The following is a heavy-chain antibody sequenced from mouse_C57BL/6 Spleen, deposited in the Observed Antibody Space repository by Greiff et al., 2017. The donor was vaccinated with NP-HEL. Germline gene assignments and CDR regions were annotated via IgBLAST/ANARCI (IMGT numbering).Heavy chain of an antibody. V-gene: IGHV1-82*01. Sequence: VQLQQSGPELVKPGASVKISCKASGYAFSSSWMNWVKQRPGKGLEWIGRIYPGDGDTNYNGKFKGKATLTADKSSSTAYMQLSSLTSEDSAVYFCATYYSNYVSFDYWGQGTTLTVSS. CDR2: IYPGDGDT. CDR3: ATYYSNYVSFDY. D-gene: IGHD2-5*01. CDR1: GYAFSSSW. J-gene: IGHJ2*01.